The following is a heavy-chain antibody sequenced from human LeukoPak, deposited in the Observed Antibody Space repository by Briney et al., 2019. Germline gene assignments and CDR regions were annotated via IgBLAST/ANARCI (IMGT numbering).Heavy chain of an antibody. CDR2: IWYDGSNK. V-gene: IGHV3-33*01. J-gene: IGHJ4*02. CDR3: ASGWGDGYNFDY. Sequence: RPGGSLRLSCAASGFNFSSYGMHWVRQAPGNGLEWVAVIWYDGSNKYYADSVKGRFTISRDNSKNTLYLQMNSLRIEDTAVYYCASGWGDGYNFDYWGQGTLVTVYS. D-gene: IGHD5-24*01. CDR1: GFNFSSYG.